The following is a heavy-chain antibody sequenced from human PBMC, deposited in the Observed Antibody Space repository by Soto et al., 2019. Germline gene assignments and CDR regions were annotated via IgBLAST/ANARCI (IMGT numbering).Heavy chain of an antibody. D-gene: IGHD6-19*01. CDR1: GGTCSSYA. J-gene: IGHJ4*02. CDR3: ASAVAGEYYFDY. V-gene: IGHV1-69*13. CDR2: IIPIFGTA. Sequence: ASVKVSCQASGGTCSSYAISWVRQAPGQGLEWMGGIIPIFGTANYAQKFQGRVTITADESTSTAYMELSSLRSEDTAVYYCASAVAGEYYFDYWGQGTLVTVSS.